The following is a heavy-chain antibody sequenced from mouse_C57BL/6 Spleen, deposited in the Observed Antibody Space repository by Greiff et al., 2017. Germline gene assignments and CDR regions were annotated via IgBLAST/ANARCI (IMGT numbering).Heavy chain of an antibody. V-gene: IGHV1-59*01. J-gene: IGHJ3*01. CDR1: GYTFTSYW. Sequence: QVQLQQPGAELVRPGTSVKLSCKASGYTFTSYWMHWVKQRPGQGLEWIGVIDPSDSYTNYNQKFQGKATLTVDTSSSTAYMQLSSLTSEDSAVYYCARSDYEGFAYWGQGTLVTVSA. D-gene: IGHD2-4*01. CDR3: ARSDYEGFAY. CDR2: IDPSDSYT.